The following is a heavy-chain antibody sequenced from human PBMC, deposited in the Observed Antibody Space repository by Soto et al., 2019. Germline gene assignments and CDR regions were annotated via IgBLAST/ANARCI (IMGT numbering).Heavy chain of an antibody. CDR3: ASGGNWFDP. D-gene: IGHD3-16*01. J-gene: IGHJ5*02. CDR1: GGSISNYY. V-gene: IGHV4-59*01. CDR2: MYYNGNI. Sequence: SETLSLTCNVSGGSISNYYWAWIRQSPEKGLEWIGYMYYNGNINYNPSLKSRVTISIDTSKNQFSLTLKSVTAADTAVYYCASGGNWFDPWGQGVLVTVSS.